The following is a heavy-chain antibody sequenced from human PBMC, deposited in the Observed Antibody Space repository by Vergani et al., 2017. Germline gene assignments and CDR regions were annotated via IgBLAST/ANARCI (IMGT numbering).Heavy chain of an antibody. CDR3: AKNHRIGGYSSGWYEVDY. V-gene: IGHV1-2*02. CDR1: GYTFTGYY. J-gene: IGHJ4*02. Sequence: QVQLVQSGAEVKKPGASVKVSCKASGYTFTGYYMHWVRQAPGQGLEWMGWINPNSGGTNYAQKFQGRVTMTRDTSISTAYMELSRLRSDDTAVYYCAKNHRIGGYSSGWYEVDYWGQGTLVTVSS. D-gene: IGHD6-19*01. CDR2: INPNSGGT.